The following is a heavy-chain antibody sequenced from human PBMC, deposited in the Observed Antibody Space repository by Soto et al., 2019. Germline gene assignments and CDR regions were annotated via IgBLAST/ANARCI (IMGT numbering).Heavy chain of an antibody. CDR1: GFTFTSSA. V-gene: IGHV1-58*01. J-gene: IGHJ5*02. CDR3: AAVLSGSYSDNWFDP. Sequence: GASVKVSCKASGFTFTSSAVQWVRQARGQRLEWIGWIVVGSGNTNYAQKFQERVTITRDMSTSTAYMELSSLRSEDTAVYYCAAVLSGSYSDNWFDPWGQGTLVTVSS. D-gene: IGHD3-10*01. CDR2: IVVGSGNT.